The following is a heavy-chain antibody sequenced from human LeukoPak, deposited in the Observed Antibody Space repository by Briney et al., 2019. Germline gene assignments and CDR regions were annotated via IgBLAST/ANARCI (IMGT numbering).Heavy chain of an antibody. CDR3: ARSQLVGDLDY. V-gene: IGHV3-72*01. D-gene: IGHD6-6*01. CDR1: GFTFSDYY. J-gene: IGHJ4*02. Sequence: GGSLRLSCAASGFTFSDYYMSWIRQAPGKGLEWVGRTRNKANSYTTEYAASVKGRFTISRDDSKNSLYLQMSSLKTEDTAVYYCARSQLVGDLDYWGQGTLVTVSS. CDR2: TRNKANSYTT.